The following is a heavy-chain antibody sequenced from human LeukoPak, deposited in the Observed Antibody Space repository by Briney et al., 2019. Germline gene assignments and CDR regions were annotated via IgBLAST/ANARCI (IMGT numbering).Heavy chain of an antibody. D-gene: IGHD3-16*01. J-gene: IGHJ4*02. Sequence: GGSLRLSCAASGFTFSSYAMHWVRQAPGKGLEWVAVISYDGSNKYYADSVKGRFPISRDNSKNTLYLQMNSLRAEDTAVYYCARDGGSHLDYWGQGTLVTVSS. CDR3: ARDGGSHLDY. CDR1: GFTFSSYA. CDR2: ISYDGSNK. V-gene: IGHV3-30*04.